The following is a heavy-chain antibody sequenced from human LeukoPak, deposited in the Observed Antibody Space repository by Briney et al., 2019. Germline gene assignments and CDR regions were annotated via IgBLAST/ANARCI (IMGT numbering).Heavy chain of an antibody. V-gene: IGHV4-38-2*02. CDR1: GYSISSGYY. J-gene: IGHJ4*02. D-gene: IGHD1-1*01. CDR2: IYHSGST. CDR3: ARGPTGPPSL. Sequence: SETLSLTCTVSGYSISSGYYWGWIRQPPGKGLEWIGSIYHSGSTYYNPSLKSRVTISVDTSKNQFSLKLSSVTAADTAVYYCARGPTGPPSLWGQGTLVTVSS.